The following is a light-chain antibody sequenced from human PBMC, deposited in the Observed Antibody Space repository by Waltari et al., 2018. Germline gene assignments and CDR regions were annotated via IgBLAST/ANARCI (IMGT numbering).Light chain of an antibody. Sequence: QSALTQPPSASGSPGQSVTISCSGSSSDIGGSDFVPWYHHPPGHPPRLIIFEVNKRPSGVPSRFSGSKSGNTASLTVSGLQPDDEGDFYCSSFALNTNHYVFGSGTKVTVL. CDR3: SSFALNTNHYV. J-gene: IGLJ1*01. CDR1: SSDIGGSDF. CDR2: EVN. V-gene: IGLV2-8*01.